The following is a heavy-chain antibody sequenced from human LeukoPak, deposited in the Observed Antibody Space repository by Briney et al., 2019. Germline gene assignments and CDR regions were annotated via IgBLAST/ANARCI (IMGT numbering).Heavy chain of an antibody. CDR3: ASGYDWDY. V-gene: IGHV4-59*01. CDR2: IYYSGST. Sequence: SETLSLTCTVSGGSISSYYWSWIRQPPGKGLEWIGYIYYSGSTNYNPSLKSRVTISVDTSKNQFSLKLSSVTAADTAVYYCASGYDWDYWGQGTLVTVSS. D-gene: IGHD5-12*01. CDR1: GGSISSYY. J-gene: IGHJ4*02.